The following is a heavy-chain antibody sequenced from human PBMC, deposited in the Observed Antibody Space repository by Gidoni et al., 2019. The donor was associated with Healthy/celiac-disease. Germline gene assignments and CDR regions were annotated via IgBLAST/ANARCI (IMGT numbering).Heavy chain of an antibody. CDR1: GGTFSSYA. D-gene: IGHD6-13*01. V-gene: IGHV1-69*19. CDR3: AGTIIAAAGTPHGRPGGFDP. J-gene: IGHJ5*02. CDR2: IIPIFGTA. Sequence: QVQLVQSGAEVKKPGSSVKVSCKASGGTFSSYAISWVRQAPGQGLEWMGGIIPIFGTANYAQKFQGRVTITADESTSTAYMELSSLRSEDTAVYYCAGTIIAAAGTPHGRPGGFDPWGQGTLVTVSS.